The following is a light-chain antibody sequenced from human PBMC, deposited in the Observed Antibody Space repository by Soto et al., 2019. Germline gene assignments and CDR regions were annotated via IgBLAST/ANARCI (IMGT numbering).Light chain of an antibody. CDR2: GNI. CDR1: RSNIGGGYD. Sequence: QSVLTQPPSVSGVPGQTITISCTGSRSNIGGGYDVHWYQQLPGTAPQLLVYGNINRPSRVPDRFSGSKSDASASLAITGLQAEDEADYYCQSYDSSLSAGVFGGGTKLTVL. V-gene: IGLV1-40*01. CDR3: QSYDSSLSAGV. J-gene: IGLJ3*02.